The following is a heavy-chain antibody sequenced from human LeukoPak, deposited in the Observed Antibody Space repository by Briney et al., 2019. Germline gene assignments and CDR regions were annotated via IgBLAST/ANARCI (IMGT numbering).Heavy chain of an antibody. CDR2: ISWNSGSI. D-gene: IGHD3-22*01. J-gene: IGHJ4*02. CDR1: GFTFDDYA. CDR3: ARTHYDGDYFDY. V-gene: IGHV3-9*01. Sequence: PGRSLRLSCAASGFTFDDYAMHWVRQAPGKGLEWVSGISWNSGSIGYADSVKGRFTISRDNAKNSLYLQMNSLRAEDTALYYCARTHYDGDYFDYWGQGTLVTVPS.